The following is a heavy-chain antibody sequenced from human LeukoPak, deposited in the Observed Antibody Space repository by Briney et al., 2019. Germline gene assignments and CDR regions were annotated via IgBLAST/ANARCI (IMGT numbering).Heavy chain of an antibody. CDR2: IYYSGST. D-gene: IGHD3-10*01. CDR3: ARYYLYGSGNYYSYYYGMDV. Sequence: SETLSLTCTVSGGSVSSGSYYWSWIRQPPGKGLEWIGYIYYSGSTNYNSSLKSRVTISVDTSKNQFSLKLSSVTAADTAVYYCARYYLYGSGNYYSYYYGMDVWGKGTTVTVSS. CDR1: GGSVSSGSYY. V-gene: IGHV4-61*01. J-gene: IGHJ6*04.